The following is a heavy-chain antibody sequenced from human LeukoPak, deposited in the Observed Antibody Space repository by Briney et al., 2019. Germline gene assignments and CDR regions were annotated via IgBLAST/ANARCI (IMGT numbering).Heavy chain of an antibody. CDR3: ARPNGYSSGSYYDLTWDY. CDR1: GFTFSNYY. V-gene: IGHV3-7*04. Sequence: GGSLRLSCEASGFTFSNYYMTWVRQAPGRGLEWVANIRPDGSEKYYVDSVRGRFTISRDNAKNSLYLRMNSLRAEDTAVYYCARPNGYSSGSYYDLTWDYWGQGTLVTVPS. J-gene: IGHJ4*02. D-gene: IGHD3-22*01. CDR2: IRPDGSEK.